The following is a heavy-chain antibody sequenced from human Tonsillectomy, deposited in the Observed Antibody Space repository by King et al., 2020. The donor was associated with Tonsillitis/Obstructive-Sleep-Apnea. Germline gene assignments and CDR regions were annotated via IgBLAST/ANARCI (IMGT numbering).Heavy chain of an antibody. V-gene: IGHV3-30*01. CDR1: GFTFSSYA. Sequence: HVQLVESGGGVVQPGRSLRLSCAASGFTFSSYAMHWVRQAPGKGLDWVAVISYDGSNKYYADSVKGRFTISRDNSKNTLYLQMNSLRAEDTAVYYCARDGRRGYYMDVWGKGTTVTVSS. J-gene: IGHJ6*03. CDR3: ARDGRRGYYMDV. D-gene: IGHD1-14*01. CDR2: ISYDGSNK.